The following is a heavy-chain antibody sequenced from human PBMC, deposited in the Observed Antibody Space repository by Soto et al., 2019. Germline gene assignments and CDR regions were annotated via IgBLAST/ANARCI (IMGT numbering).Heavy chain of an antibody. CDR2: MNPNSGNT. Sequence: ASVKVSCKASGYTFTSYDSNWVRQATGQGLEWMGWMNPNSGNTGYAQKFQGRVTMTRNTSISTAYMELSSLRSEDTAVYYCARVPSFYDFWSGYYANYYYYYMDVWGKGTTVTVS. CDR3: ARVPSFYDFWSGYYANYYYYYMDV. CDR1: GYTFTSYD. D-gene: IGHD3-3*01. J-gene: IGHJ6*03. V-gene: IGHV1-8*01.